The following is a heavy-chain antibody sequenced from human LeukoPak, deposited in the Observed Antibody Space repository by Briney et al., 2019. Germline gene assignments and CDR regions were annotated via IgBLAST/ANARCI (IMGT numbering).Heavy chain of an antibody. CDR3: ARHWGGPSSRLYYYYGMDV. D-gene: IGHD6-13*01. Sequence: PSGTLSPTCAVSGGCISSSNWWSWVRQPPGKGLEWVGEIYHSGSTNYNPSLKSRVTISADKSKNQFSLKLSSVTAADTAVYYCARHWGGPSSRLYYYYGMDVWGQGTTVTVSS. CDR2: IYHSGST. J-gene: IGHJ6*02. V-gene: IGHV4-4*02. CDR1: GGCISSSNW.